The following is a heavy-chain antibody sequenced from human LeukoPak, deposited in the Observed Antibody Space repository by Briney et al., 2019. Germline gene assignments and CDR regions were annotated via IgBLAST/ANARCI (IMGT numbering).Heavy chain of an antibody. V-gene: IGHV1-18*01. J-gene: IGHJ4*02. D-gene: IGHD2-15*01. CDR1: GYTFSSYG. CDR3: AREWYCSGGSCYSGAPGY. CDR2: INPYNGNT. Sequence: ASVKVSRKASGYTFSSYGITWVRQAPGQGLEWMGWINPYNGNTNYAQKLQDRVIMTTDTSTGTAYMELTSLRSDDTAVYYCAREWYCSGGSCYSGAPGYWGQGTLVTVSS.